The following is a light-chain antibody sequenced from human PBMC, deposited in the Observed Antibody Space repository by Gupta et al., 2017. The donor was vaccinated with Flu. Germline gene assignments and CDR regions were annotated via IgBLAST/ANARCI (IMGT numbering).Light chain of an antibody. J-gene: IGLJ3*02. CDR2: DVN. V-gene: IGLV2-14*03. CDR3: GAYGAVGV. CDR1: SSDIGAYNY. Sequence: GQSIAISCTGSSSDIGAYNYVSWYQQHPGKAPKRMIYDVNNRPSGVSTRFSGSKSGNKDSLTISELQAEDEAEYYCGAYGAVGVCGGGTNVT.